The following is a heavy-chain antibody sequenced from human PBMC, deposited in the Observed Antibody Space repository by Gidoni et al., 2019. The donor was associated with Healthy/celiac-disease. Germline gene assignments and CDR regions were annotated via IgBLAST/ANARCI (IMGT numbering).Heavy chain of an antibody. CDR1: GGSFSGSY. V-gene: IGHV4-34*01. CDR3: ARAVGGVIFPLDY. D-gene: IGHD3-16*02. Sequence: QVQLQQWGAGLLKPSETLSLTCAVYGGSFSGSYWSWIRQPPGKGLEWIGEINHSGSTNYNPSLNSRVTISVDTSKNQFSLKLSSVTAADTAVYYCARAVGGVIFPLDYWGQGTLVTVSS. J-gene: IGHJ4*02. CDR2: INHSGST.